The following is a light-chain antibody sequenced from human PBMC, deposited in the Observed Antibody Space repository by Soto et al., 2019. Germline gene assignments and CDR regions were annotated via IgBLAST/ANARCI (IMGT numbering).Light chain of an antibody. J-gene: IGLJ2*01. CDR3: SSYTSSSVV. V-gene: IGLV2-14*01. CDR1: SSDVGGYNY. CDR2: DVS. Sequence: QSVLTQPASASGSPGQSITISCTGTSSDVGGYNYVSWYQQHPGKAPKLMIYDVSNRPSGVSNRFSGPKSGNTASLTISGLQAEDEADYYCSSYTSSSVVFGGGTKLTVL.